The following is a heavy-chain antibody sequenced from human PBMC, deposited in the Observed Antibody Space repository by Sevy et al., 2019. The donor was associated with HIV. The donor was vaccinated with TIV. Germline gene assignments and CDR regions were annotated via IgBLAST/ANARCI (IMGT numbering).Heavy chain of an antibody. D-gene: IGHD2-2*01. V-gene: IGHV3-21*01. J-gene: IGHJ4*02. Sequence: GGSLRLSCAASGFNFSIYNMDWVRQAPGKGLEWVSSISRRSKDIFYAHSVKGRFTISRDNAKNSLFLQMNSLRAEDTAVYYCAREGDPIGYCSSSSCPFDYWGQGTLVTVSS. CDR3: AREGDPIGYCSSSSCPFDY. CDR2: ISRRSKDI. CDR1: GFNFSIYN.